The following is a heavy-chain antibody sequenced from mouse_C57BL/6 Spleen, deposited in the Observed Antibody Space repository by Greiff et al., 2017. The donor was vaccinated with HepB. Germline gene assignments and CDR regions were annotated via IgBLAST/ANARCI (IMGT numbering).Heavy chain of an antibody. D-gene: IGHD2-3*01. CDR3: AMDGYYDWFAY. J-gene: IGHJ3*01. V-gene: IGHV5-17*01. Sequence: EVQVVESGGGLVKPGGSLKLSCAASGFTFSDYGMHWVRQAPEKGLEWVAYISSGSSTIYYADTVKGRFTISRDNAKNTLFLQMTSLRSEDTAMYYCAMDGYYDWFAYWGQGTLVTVSA. CDR2: ISSGSSTI. CDR1: GFTFSDYG.